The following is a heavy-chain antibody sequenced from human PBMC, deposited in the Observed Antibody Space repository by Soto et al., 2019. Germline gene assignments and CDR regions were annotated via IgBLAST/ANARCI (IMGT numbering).Heavy chain of an antibody. Sequence: GALRLSCAASGFTFSSYAMHWVRQAPGKGLEWVAVISYDGSNKYYADSVKGRFTTSRDNSKNTLYLQMNSLRAEDTAVYYCARGLAVAGTRNWFDPWGQGTLVTVSS. V-gene: IGHV3-30-3*01. CDR1: GFTFSSYA. CDR3: ARGLAVAGTRNWFDP. J-gene: IGHJ5*02. CDR2: ISYDGSNK. D-gene: IGHD6-19*01.